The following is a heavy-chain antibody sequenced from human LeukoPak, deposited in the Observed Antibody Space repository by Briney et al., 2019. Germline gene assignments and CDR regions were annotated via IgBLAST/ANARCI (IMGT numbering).Heavy chain of an antibody. D-gene: IGHD6-6*01. V-gene: IGHV4-38-2*01. CDR3: GTVQYYSSSCDGCYYYYYMDV. Sequence: SETLPLTCAVSGYSISSGYYWGWIRQPPEKGLEWIGSIYHSGSTYYNPSLKSRVTISVDTSKNQFSLKLSSVTAADTAVYYCGTVQYYSSSCDGCYYYYYMDVWGKGTTVTVSS. CDR1: GYSISSGYY. CDR2: IYHSGST. J-gene: IGHJ6*03.